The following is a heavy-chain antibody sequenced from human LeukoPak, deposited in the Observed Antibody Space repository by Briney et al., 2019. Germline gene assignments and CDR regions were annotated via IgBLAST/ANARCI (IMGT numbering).Heavy chain of an antibody. V-gene: IGHV4-30-4*01. CDR1: GDSISSGDYY. CDR3: ARASYDSSGYSISPAFDI. Sequence: SETLSLTCTVSGDSISSGDYYWSWIRQPPGKGLEWIGYISYSGSSYYNPSLNSRVTMSVDTSKNQFSLKLSSVTAADTAVYYCARASYDSSGYSISPAFDIWGQGTMVTVSS. J-gene: IGHJ3*02. CDR2: ISYSGSS. D-gene: IGHD3-22*01.